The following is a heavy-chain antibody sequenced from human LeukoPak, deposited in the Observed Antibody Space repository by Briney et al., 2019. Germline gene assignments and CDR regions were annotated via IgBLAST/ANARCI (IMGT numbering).Heavy chain of an antibody. V-gene: IGHV1-2*02. Sequence: ASVKVSCKASGYTFTGYYMHWVRQAPGQGLEWMGWINPNSGGTNYAQKFQGRVTMTRDTSISTAYMELSRLRSDDTAVYYCARDRGHIVVVTANYYYYGMASGAKGPRSPSP. D-gene: IGHD2-21*02. J-gene: IGHJ6*02. CDR2: INPNSGGT. CDR3: ARDRGHIVVVTANYYYYGMAS. CDR1: GYTFTGYY.